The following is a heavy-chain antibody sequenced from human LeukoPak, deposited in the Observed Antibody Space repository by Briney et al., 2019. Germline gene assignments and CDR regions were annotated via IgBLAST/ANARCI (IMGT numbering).Heavy chain of an antibody. J-gene: IGHJ4*02. CDR1: GYTFTNYG. D-gene: IGHD4-17*01. CDR2: ISAYNGNT. V-gene: IGHV1-18*01. Sequence: ASVKVSCKVSGYTFTNYGLGWVRQAPGQGLEWMGWISAYNGNTNYAQNLQGRVTMTTDTSTSTAYMELRSLRSDDTAVYFCARGHGDHSFDYWGQGTLVTVSS. CDR3: ARGHGDHSFDY.